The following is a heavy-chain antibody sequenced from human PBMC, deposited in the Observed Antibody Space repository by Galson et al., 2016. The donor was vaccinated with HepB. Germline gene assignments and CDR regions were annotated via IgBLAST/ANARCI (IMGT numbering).Heavy chain of an antibody. CDR1: AYTFTNYA. Sequence: SVKVSCKASAYTFTNYAIHWVRQAPGQGLDWMGWIIPGNGDTKYSQTFQGRVTITRDTSANTAYMELSSLRSEDTAVYYCAREGKYYTLDYWGQGTLVTVSS. V-gene: IGHV1-3*01. D-gene: IGHD2-2*02. CDR3: AREGKYYTLDY. J-gene: IGHJ4*02. CDR2: IIPGNGDT.